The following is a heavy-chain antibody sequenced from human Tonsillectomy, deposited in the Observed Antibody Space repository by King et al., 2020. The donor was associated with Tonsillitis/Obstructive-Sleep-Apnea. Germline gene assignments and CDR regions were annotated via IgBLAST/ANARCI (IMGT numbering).Heavy chain of an antibody. J-gene: IGHJ4*02. D-gene: IGHD3-3*01. Sequence: VQLVESGGGVVQPGRSLRLSCAASGFTFSSYAMHWVRQAPGKGLEWVAVITYDGSNKYYADSVKGRFTISRDNSKNTLYLQMNSLRTEDTAVYYCAGGCTWSGYYQPDYWGQGTLVTVSS. V-gene: IGHV3-30*04. CDR2: ITYDGSNK. CDR1: GFTFSSYA. CDR3: AGGCTWSGYYQPDY.